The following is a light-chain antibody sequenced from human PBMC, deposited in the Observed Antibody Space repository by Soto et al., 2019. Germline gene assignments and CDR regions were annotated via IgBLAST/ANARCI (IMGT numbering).Light chain of an antibody. CDR3: SSYKSSSTYV. CDR1: SSDVGGYNY. Sequence: QSALTQPASVSGSPGQSIAISCTGTSSDVGGYNYVSWYQQHPGKAPKLIVYDVSNRPSGVSDRFSGSKSGKTASLTISGLQAEDEADYYCSSYKSSSTYVFGTGTKVTVL. J-gene: IGLJ1*01. V-gene: IGLV2-14*01. CDR2: DVS.